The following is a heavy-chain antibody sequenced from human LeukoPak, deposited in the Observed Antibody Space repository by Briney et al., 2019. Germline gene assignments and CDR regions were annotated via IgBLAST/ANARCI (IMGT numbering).Heavy chain of an antibody. D-gene: IGHD2-2*01. J-gene: IGHJ5*02. CDR2: IWYDGSNK. Sequence: PGRSLRLSCAASGFTFSSYGMHWVRQAPGKGLEWVAVIWYDGSNKYYADSVKGRFTISRDNSKNTLYLQMSSLRAEDTAVYYCARDSVGAPLGWFDPWGQGTLVTVSS. CDR3: ARDSVGAPLGWFDP. V-gene: IGHV3-33*01. CDR1: GFTFSSYG.